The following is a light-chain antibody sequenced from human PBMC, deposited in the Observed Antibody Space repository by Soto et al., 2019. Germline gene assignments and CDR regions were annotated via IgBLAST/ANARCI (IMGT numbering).Light chain of an antibody. CDR3: QAWDSITVI. CDR1: KLGDKF. J-gene: IGLJ2*01. Sequence: SYELTQSPSVSASPGQTASITCFGNKLGDKFASWYQQKPGQSPVLIIYQDDKRPSGIPERFSGSNSGNTATLTISGTQSTDEADYYCQAWDSITVIFGGGTKLTVL. V-gene: IGLV3-1*01. CDR2: QDD.